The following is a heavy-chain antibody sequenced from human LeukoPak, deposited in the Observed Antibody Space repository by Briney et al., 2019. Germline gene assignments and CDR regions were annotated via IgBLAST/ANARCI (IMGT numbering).Heavy chain of an antibody. Sequence: SETLSLTCTVSGGSISSYYWSWIRQPPGKGLEWIGYIYYSGSTNYNPSLKSRVTISVDTSKNQFSLKLSSVTAADTAVYYCARGWIVAARFDPWGQGTLVTVSS. CDR2: IYYSGST. D-gene: IGHD5-12*01. CDR1: GGSISSYY. V-gene: IGHV4-59*01. CDR3: ARGWIVAARFDP. J-gene: IGHJ5*02.